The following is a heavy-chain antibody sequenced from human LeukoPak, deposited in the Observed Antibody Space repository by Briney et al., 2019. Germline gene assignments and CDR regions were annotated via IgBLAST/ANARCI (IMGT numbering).Heavy chain of an antibody. J-gene: IGHJ3*01. CDR2: IGSSGGST. CDR1: GFTFSTYS. V-gene: IGHV3-23*01. D-gene: IGHD5-24*01. Sequence: GGSLRLSCAASGFTFSTYSMNWVRQAPGKGLEWVSLIGSSGGSTYYADSVKGRFTISRDNSKNTLSLQMNSLRVEDTAIYYCAKDIQLSTWGLGTMVTVSS. CDR3: AKDIQLST.